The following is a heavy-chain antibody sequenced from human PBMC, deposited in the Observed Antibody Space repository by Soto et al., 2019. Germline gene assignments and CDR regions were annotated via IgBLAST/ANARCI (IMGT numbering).Heavy chain of an antibody. CDR1: GITFSTYA. J-gene: IGHJ4*02. CDR3: AKPGSGNYLYYFDY. CDR2: ISGSGSTT. Sequence: HPGGSLRLSCVASGITFSTYAMTWVRQAPGKGLEWVSGISGSGSTTDYADSVEGRFTISRDNSKNTLYLEMDSLRAEDTAVYYCAKPGSGNYLYYFDYWGQGTLVTVSS. V-gene: IGHV3-23*01. D-gene: IGHD1-26*01.